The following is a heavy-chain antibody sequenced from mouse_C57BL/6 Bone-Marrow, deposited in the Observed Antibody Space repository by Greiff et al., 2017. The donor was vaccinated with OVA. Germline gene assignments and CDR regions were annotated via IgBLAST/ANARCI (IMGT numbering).Heavy chain of an antibody. Sequence: VKLQQPGAELVKPGASVKLSCKASGYTFTSYWMHWVKQRPGQGLEWIGMIHPNSGSTNYNEKFKSKATLTVDKSSSTAYMQLSSLTSEDSAVYYCARIRTGRGAWFAYWGQGTLVTVSA. J-gene: IGHJ3*01. CDR2: IHPNSGST. D-gene: IGHD4-1*01. CDR3: ARIRTGRGAWFAY. CDR1: GYTFTSYW. V-gene: IGHV1-64*01.